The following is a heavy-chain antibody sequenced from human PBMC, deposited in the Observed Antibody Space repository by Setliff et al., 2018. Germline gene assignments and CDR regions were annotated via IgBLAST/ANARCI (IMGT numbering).Heavy chain of an antibody. Sequence: ASVKVFCKTSGYTFTNYGITWVRQAPGQGLEWMGWINNYSFKTNYPQKFLGRVTVTTDTSTGTAYMELGSLTSDDTAIYYCARINFYVSSGYYYAPDYWGPGTLVTV. CDR3: ARINFYVSSGYYYAPDY. D-gene: IGHD3-22*01. V-gene: IGHV1-18*01. CDR2: INNYSFKT. CDR1: GYTFTNYG. J-gene: IGHJ4*02.